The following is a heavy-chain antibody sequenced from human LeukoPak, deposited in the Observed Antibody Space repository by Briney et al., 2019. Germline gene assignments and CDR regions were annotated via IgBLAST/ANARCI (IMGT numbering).Heavy chain of an antibody. Sequence: GGSLRLSCAASGFTFSSYAMHWVRQAPGKGLEWVAVISYDGSNKYYADSVKGRFTISRDNSKNTLYLQMNSLRAEDTAVYYCARDLLLGSGGYWGQGTLVTVSS. CDR3: ARDLLLGSGGY. CDR2: ISYDGSNK. J-gene: IGHJ4*02. V-gene: IGHV3-30-3*01. D-gene: IGHD7-27*01. CDR1: GFTFSSYA.